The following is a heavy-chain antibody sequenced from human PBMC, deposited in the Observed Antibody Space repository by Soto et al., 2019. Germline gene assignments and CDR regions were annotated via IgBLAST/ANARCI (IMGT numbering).Heavy chain of an antibody. J-gene: IGHJ6*02. CDR3: AREHVAAEFGMDV. CDR2: INPVGGAA. V-gene: IGHV1-46*01. CDR1: GYTFTSYF. Sequence: QVQLVQSGAEVKNFGASVKVSCKASGYTFTSYFVHWVRQAPGQGLEWLGMINPVGGAAAYAQSFQGRGTMTRDTSTSTVYMDLSSLTSDDTAVYYCAREHVAAEFGMDVWGQGTPVTVSS. D-gene: IGHD6-25*01.